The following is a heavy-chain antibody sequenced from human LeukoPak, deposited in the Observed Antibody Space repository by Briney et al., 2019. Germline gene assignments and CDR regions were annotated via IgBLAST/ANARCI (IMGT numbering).Heavy chain of an antibody. CDR2: ISTYTGNT. D-gene: IGHD5-24*01. CDR1: DYPFTSYG. V-gene: IGHV1-18*01. J-gene: IGHJ4*02. Sequence: GASVKVSCKASDYPFTSYGISWVRQAPGQGLECMGWISTYTGNTKYTQKLQGRVTMTADTSTRTAYMELRSLTSDDTAVYYCARGWIEMPTVYFDYWGQGTLVSVSS. CDR3: ARGWIEMPTVYFDY.